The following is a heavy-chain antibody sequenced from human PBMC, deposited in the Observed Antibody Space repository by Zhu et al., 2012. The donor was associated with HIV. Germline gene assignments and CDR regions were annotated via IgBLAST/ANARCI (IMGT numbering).Heavy chain of an antibody. Sequence: QVQLQESGPGLVKPSETLSLTCAVSGYSISSGYYWGWIRQPPGKGLEWIGSIYHSGSTYYNPSLKSRVTISVDTSKNQFSLKLSSVTAADTAVYYCARGLRYFDYYYYYGMDVWGQGTTVTVSS. CDR3: ARGLRYFDYYYYYGMDV. CDR2: IYHSGST. CDR1: GYSISSGYY. D-gene: IGHD3-9*01. J-gene: IGHJ6*02. V-gene: IGHV4-38-2*01.